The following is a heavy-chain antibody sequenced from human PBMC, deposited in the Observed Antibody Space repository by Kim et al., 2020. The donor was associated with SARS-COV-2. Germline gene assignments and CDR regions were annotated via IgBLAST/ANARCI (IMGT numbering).Heavy chain of an antibody. V-gene: IGHV3-53*01. CDR2: ST. J-gene: IGHJ4*02. D-gene: IGHD3-3*01. CDR3: ARGITNGGAY. Sequence: STYYADPVKGRLTMSRDNSKNTLYLQMNSLRAEDTAVYYCARGITNGGAYWGQGTLVTVSS.